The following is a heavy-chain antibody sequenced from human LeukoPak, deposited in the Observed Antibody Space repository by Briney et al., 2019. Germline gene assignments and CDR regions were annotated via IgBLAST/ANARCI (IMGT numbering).Heavy chain of an antibody. Sequence: PGGSLRLSCAASGFTFSSYAMRWVRQAPGKGLEWVSSIGGSSGSTYYADSVKGRFTISRDNSKNTLYLQMNSLRAEDTAVYYCARAHEGLLDYWGQGTLVTVSS. CDR1: GFTFSSYA. V-gene: IGHV3-23*01. CDR2: IGGSSGST. J-gene: IGHJ4*02. CDR3: ARAHEGLLDY.